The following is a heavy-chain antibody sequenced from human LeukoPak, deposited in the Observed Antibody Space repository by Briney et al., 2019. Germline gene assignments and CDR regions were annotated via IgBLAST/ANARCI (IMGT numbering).Heavy chain of an antibody. CDR2: ISGSGGST. CDR1: GFTFSSYA. D-gene: IGHD2-15*01. V-gene: IGHV3-23*01. CDR3: AKVSGVVVVNYYYYMDV. Sequence: GGSLRLSCAASGFTFSSYAMSWVRQAPGKGLEWVSAISGSGGSTYYADSVKGRFTISRDNSKNTLYLQMNSLRAEDTAVYYCAKVSGVVVVNYYYYMDVWGKGTTVTASS. J-gene: IGHJ6*03.